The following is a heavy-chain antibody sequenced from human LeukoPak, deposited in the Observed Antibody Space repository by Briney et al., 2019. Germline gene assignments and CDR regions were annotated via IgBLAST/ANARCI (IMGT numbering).Heavy chain of an antibody. D-gene: IGHD4-23*01. CDR2: ISTSGGTI. J-gene: IGHJ4*02. CDR1: GFLFSSYE. V-gene: IGHV3-48*03. CDR3: ARDSYYGGTQDY. Sequence: GGSLRLSCAASGFLFSSYEMNWVRQASGKGLEWVSYISTSGGTIYYADSVKGRFTISRDNAKNSLYLQMNSLRDEDTAVYYCARDSYYGGTQDYWGQGTLVTVSS.